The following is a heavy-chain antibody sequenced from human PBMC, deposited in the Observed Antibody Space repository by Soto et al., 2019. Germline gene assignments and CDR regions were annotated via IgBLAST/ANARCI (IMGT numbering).Heavy chain of an antibody. Sequence: PGGSLRLSCAASGFTFSSYAMSWVRQAPGKGLEWVSAISGSGGSTYYADSVKGRFTISRDNSKNTLYLQMNSLRAEDTAVYYCAKDPPPGIAVAGAFDYWGQGTLVTVSS. CDR1: GFTFSSYA. D-gene: IGHD6-19*01. J-gene: IGHJ4*02. CDR3: AKDPPPGIAVAGAFDY. V-gene: IGHV3-23*01. CDR2: ISGSGGST.